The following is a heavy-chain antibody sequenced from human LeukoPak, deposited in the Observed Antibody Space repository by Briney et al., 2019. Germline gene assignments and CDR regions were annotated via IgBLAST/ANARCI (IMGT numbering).Heavy chain of an antibody. V-gene: IGHV5-51*01. CDR1: GYRFTSYW. CDR2: IYPADSDI. CDR3: ARSLTAAAGGY. D-gene: IGHD6-25*01. J-gene: IGHJ4*02. Sequence: GESLKISCKGSGYRFTSYWIGWVRQIPGKGLEWMAIIYPADSDIRYSPSFQGQVTISADKSISTAYLQWSSLKASDTAMYYCARSLTAAAGGYWGQVTLVTVSS.